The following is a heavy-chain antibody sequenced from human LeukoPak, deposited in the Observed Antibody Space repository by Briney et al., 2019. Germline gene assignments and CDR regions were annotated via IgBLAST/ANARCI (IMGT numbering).Heavy chain of an antibody. CDR1: GFTFSTYW. J-gene: IGHJ3*02. D-gene: IGHD2-15*01. Sequence: GGSLRLSCTASGFTFSTYWMTWVRQAPGKGLEWVANIKQDQSEKYYVDSVKGRFTISRDNAKNSLYLQMNSLRAEDTAMYYCVRDAGGCRGGTCYDAFDISGQGTMVTVSS. V-gene: IGHV3-7*04. CDR2: IKQDQSEK. CDR3: VRDAGGCRGGTCYDAFDI.